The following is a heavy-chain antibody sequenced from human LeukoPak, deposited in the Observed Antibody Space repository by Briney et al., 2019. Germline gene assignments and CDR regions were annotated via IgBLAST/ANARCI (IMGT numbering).Heavy chain of an antibody. J-gene: IGHJ6*02. V-gene: IGHV3-30*18. CDR2: ISYDGSNK. D-gene: IGHD5-18*01. Sequence: GGSLRLSCAASGFTFSNYGMHWVRRAPGKGLEWVAVISYDGSNKYFADSVKGRFTISRDNSKNTLYLQMNSLRAEDTALYYCAKEDTAISSYGLDVWGQGTTVTVSS. CDR1: GFTFSNYG. CDR3: AKEDTAISSYGLDV.